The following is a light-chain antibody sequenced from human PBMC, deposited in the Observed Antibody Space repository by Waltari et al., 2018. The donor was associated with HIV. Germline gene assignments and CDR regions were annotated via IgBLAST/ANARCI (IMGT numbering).Light chain of an antibody. CDR2: WAF. V-gene: IGKV4-1*01. CDR1: QSLLFNANNKNY. J-gene: IGKJ1*01. CDR3: QQYYSVPWT. Sequence: DIVMTQSPDSLAVSLGERATINCKSSQSLLFNANNKNYLAWYQQKPGQSPTLLFYWAFTREFGVPDRFTGSGSGTDFTLTITSLQPEDVALYYCQQYYSVPWTFGQGTKVEIK.